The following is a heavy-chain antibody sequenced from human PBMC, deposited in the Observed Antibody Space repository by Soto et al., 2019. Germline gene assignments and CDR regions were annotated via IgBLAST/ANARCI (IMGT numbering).Heavy chain of an antibody. CDR3: ARLSHSSSWANFDY. CDR1: GGSISSSSYY. V-gene: IGHV4-39*01. D-gene: IGHD6-13*01. Sequence: QLQLQESGPGLVKPSETLSLTCTVSGGSISSSSYYWGWIRQPPGKGLEWIGSIYYSGSTYYNPSLKSRVTISVDTSKNQFSLKLSSVTAADTAVYYCARLSHSSSWANFDYWGQGTLVTVSS. J-gene: IGHJ4*02. CDR2: IYYSGST.